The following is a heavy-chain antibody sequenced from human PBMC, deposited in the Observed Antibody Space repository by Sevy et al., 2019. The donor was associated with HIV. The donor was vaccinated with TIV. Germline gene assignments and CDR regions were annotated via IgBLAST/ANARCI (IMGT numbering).Heavy chain of an antibody. CDR1: GFTFSDYY. Sequence: GGSLRLSCAASGFTFSDYYMSWIRQAPGKGLEWVSYISSSGSTIYYADSVKGRFTISRDNAKNSLYLQMNSLRAEDTAVEYCARDRYGVVVPAAKNWFDPWGQGTLVTVSS. J-gene: IGHJ5*02. D-gene: IGHD2-2*01. CDR3: ARDRYGVVVPAAKNWFDP. CDR2: ISSSGSTI. V-gene: IGHV3-11*01.